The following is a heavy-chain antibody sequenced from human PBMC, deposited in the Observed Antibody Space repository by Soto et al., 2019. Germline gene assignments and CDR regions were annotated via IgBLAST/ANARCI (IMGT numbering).Heavy chain of an antibody. V-gene: IGHV4-34*01. CDR3: ARGWGRIFDY. Sequence: SETLSLTCTVSAGSISSYYWSWIRQPPGKGLEWIGEINHSGSTNYNPSLKSRVTISVDTSKNQFSLKLSSVTAADTAVYYCARGWGRIFDYWGQGTLVTVSS. CDR2: INHSGST. D-gene: IGHD7-27*01. J-gene: IGHJ4*02. CDR1: AGSISSYY.